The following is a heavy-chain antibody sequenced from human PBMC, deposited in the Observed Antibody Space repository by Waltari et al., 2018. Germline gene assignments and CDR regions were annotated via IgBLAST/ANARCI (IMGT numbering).Heavy chain of an antibody. V-gene: IGHV3-53*01. Sequence: EVQLVESGGGLIQPGGSLRLSCAASGFTVSSNYMSWVRQAPGKGLEWVSVIYSGGSTYYADSVKGRFTISRDNSKNTLYLLMNSLRAEDTAVYYCARDLSAYYYYGMDVWGQGTTVTVSS. CDR2: IYSGGST. CDR3: ARDLSAYYYYGMDV. J-gene: IGHJ6*02. CDR1: GFTVSSNY.